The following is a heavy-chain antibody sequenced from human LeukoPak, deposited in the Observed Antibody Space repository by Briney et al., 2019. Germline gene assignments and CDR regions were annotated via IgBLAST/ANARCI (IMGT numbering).Heavy chain of an antibody. CDR3: VKDRSIAAPNNDFFDS. CDR1: GFTFNRFY. J-gene: IGHJ4*02. V-gene: IGHV3-64D*06. Sequence: GSLRLPCSASGFTFNRFYLHWVRQAPGKGLEFVLHISSNGATTYYADSVKGRFTISRDNSKNTLYLQMSSLRADDTAVYYCVKDRSIAAPNNDFFDSWGQGALVTVSS. CDR2: ISSNGATT. D-gene: IGHD6-6*01.